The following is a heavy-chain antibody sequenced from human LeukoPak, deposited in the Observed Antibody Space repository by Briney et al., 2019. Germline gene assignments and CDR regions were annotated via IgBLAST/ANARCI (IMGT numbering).Heavy chain of an antibody. CDR1: GFTFSSHS. Sequence: PGGSLRLSCAASGFTFSSHSMNWVRQAPGKGLEWVSSISSSSSYIYYADSVKGRFTISRDNAKNSLYLQMNSLRAEDTAVYYCARGLRGSYSAFDIWGQGTMVTVSS. CDR2: ISSSSSYI. V-gene: IGHV3-21*01. D-gene: IGHD1-26*01. J-gene: IGHJ3*02. CDR3: ARGLRGSYSAFDI.